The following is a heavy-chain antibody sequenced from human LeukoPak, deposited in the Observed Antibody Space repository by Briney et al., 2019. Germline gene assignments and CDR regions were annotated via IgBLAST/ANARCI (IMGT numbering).Heavy chain of an antibody. CDR2: INPNNGGT. J-gene: IGHJ4*02. CDR1: GYIFSAFV. CDR3: ARDRVFDY. V-gene: IGHV1-2*02. Sequence: ASVKVSCKASGYIFSAFVIHWVRQAPGQGLEWMGWINPNNGGTNYAQKFQGRVTMTRDTSISTAYMELSRLRSDDTAVYYCARDRVFDYWGQGTLVTVSS.